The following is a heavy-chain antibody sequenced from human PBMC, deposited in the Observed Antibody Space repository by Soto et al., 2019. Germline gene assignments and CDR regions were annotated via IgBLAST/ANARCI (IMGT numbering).Heavy chain of an antibody. CDR3: ARHSVTMVRGVKQYYYYYYIDV. V-gene: IGHV4-59*08. D-gene: IGHD3-10*01. Sequence: PSETLSLTCTVSGGSISSYYWIWIRQPPGKGLEWIGYIYYSGSPNYNPSLKSRVTISVDTSKNQFSLKLSSVTAAATAVYYCARHSVTMVRGVKQYYYYYYIDVWGKGTTVTVYS. CDR2: IYYSGSP. CDR1: GGSISSYY. J-gene: IGHJ6*03.